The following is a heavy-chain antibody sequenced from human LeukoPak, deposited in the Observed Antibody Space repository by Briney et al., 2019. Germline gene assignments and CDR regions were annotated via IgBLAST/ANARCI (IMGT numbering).Heavy chain of an antibody. V-gene: IGHV4-34*01. J-gene: IGHJ6*04. CDR3: ARGRGGCSSTSCPRLYYYYGMDV. CDR1: GVSFSGYY. Sequence: SETLSLTCAAYGVSFSGYYWRWIRQAPGKGLEWIGEITHSGSTNYYAALMSRVIISVDTSKNQFSLKLSSVSAADTAVYYCARGRGGCSSTSCPRLYYYYGMDVWGKGTTVTVSS. CDR2: ITHSGST. D-gene: IGHD2-2*01.